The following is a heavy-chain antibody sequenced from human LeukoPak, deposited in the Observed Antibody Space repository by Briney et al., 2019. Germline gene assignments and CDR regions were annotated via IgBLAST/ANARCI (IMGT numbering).Heavy chain of an antibody. D-gene: IGHD3-3*01. CDR2: IYYSGST. CDR1: GGSISSYY. V-gene: IGHV4-59*01. CDR3: ASATRSHQFDY. Sequence: PSETLSLTCTVSGGSISSYYWSWIRQPPGKGLEWIGYIYYSGSTNYNPSLKSRVTISVDTSKNQFSLKLSSVTAADTAVYYCASATRSHQFDYWGQGTLVTVSS. J-gene: IGHJ4*02.